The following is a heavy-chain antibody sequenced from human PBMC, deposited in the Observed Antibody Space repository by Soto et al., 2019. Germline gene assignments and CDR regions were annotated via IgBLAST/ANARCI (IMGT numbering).Heavy chain of an antibody. D-gene: IGHD3-22*01. Sequence: GASVKVSCKTSGGTFSNDIITWVRQAPGQGLEWMGRIIPLLDTTNYAQKFQGRVTITADESTSTAYMELSSLRSEDTAVYYCTRTRDLTGSGYYSPGAYNWFDPWGQGTLVTVSS. CDR3: TRTRDLTGSGYYSPGAYNWFDP. J-gene: IGHJ5*02. V-gene: IGHV1-69*08. CDR2: IIPLLDTT. CDR1: GGTFSNDI.